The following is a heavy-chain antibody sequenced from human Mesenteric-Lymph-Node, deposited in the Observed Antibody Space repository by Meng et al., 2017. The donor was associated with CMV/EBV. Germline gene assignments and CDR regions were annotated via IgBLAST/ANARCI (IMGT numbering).Heavy chain of an antibody. CDR2: ISSSGGSI. CDR3: AKEGYSSSWGYYYYGMDV. J-gene: IGHJ6*02. D-gene: IGHD6-13*01. V-gene: IGHV3-11*04. Sequence: GGSLRLSCAASGFTFSDYYMSWIRQAPGKGLEWVSYISSSGGSIYYADSVKGRFTISRDNSKNTLYLQMNSLRAEDTAVYYCAKEGYSSSWGYYYYGMDVWGQGTTVTVSS. CDR1: GFTFSDYY.